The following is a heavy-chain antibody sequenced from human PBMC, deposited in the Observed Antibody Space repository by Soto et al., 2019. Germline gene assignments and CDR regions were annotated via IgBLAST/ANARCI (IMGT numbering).Heavy chain of an antibody. D-gene: IGHD3-16*01. J-gene: IGHJ4*02. CDR2: IYSGGSI. CDR3: ARGSHVLDY. CDR1: GFTFSSYA. Sequence: QPGGSLRLSCAASGFTFSSYAMSWVRQAPGKGLEWVSVIYSGGSIYYADSVKGRFTISRDNYKNTLYLQMNSLRAEDTAVYYCARGSHVLDYWGQGTLVTVSS. V-gene: IGHV3-53*01.